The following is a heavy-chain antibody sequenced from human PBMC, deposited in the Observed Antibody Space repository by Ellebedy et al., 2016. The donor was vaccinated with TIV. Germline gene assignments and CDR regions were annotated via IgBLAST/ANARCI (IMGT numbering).Heavy chain of an antibody. CDR1: GFTVSSSF. V-gene: IGHV3-66*01. CDR3: ARDPRGGGDYGDNWFDP. D-gene: IGHD4-17*01. Sequence: PGGSLRLSCAASGFTVSSSFMSWVRQAPGKGLEWVSVIYTDGGTNYTDSVLGRFDISRDRSKNTLYLQMNSLRADDTAVYYCARDPRGGGDYGDNWFDPWGQGTLVTVSS. CDR2: IYTDGGT. J-gene: IGHJ5*02.